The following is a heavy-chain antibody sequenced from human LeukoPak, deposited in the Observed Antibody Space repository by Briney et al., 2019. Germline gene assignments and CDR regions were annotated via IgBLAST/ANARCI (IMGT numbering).Heavy chain of an antibody. CDR1: GYTFTSYD. Sequence: GASVKVSCKASGYTFTSYDINWVRQGTGQGLELMGWMNPKSSNTGYAQKCQCRVTLPRATSIRTAYMELSSLRSEDTAVYYCARVTGSIDYWGQGTLVTVSS. CDR2: MNPKSSNT. D-gene: IGHD1-26*01. J-gene: IGHJ4*02. V-gene: IGHV1-8*01. CDR3: ARVTGSIDY.